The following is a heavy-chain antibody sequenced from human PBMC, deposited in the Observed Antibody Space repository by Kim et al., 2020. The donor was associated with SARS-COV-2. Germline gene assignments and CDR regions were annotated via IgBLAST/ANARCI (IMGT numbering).Heavy chain of an antibody. D-gene: IGHD4-17*01. V-gene: IGHV3-48*02. CDR1: GFTFSSYS. CDR2: ISSSSSTI. Sequence: GGSLRLSCAASGFTFSSYSMNWVRQAPGKGLEWVSYISSSSSTIYYADSVKGRFTISRDNAKNSLYLQMNSLRDEDTAVYYCARDGRVYGDYFRPTYGMDVWGQGTTVTVSS. CDR3: ARDGRVYGDYFRPTYGMDV. J-gene: IGHJ6*02.